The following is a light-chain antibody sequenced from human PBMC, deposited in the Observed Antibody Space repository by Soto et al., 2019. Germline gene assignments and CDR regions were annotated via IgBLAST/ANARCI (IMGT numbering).Light chain of an antibody. CDR1: SSVVGGYNY. CDR3: CSYAGSSTYV. CDR2: DVS. J-gene: IGLJ1*01. V-gene: IGLV2-11*01. Sequence: QSALTQPRSVSGSPGQSVTISCTGTSSVVGGYNYVSWYQQHPGKAPKLMIYDVSKRPSGVPDRFSGSKSGNTASLTISGLQAEDEADYYCCSYAGSSTYVFGTGTRSPS.